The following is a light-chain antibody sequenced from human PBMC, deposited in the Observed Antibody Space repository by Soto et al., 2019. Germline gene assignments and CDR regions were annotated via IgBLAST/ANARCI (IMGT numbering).Light chain of an antibody. J-gene: IGKJ1*01. CDR2: KAS. CDR1: QTISSW. CDR3: LLDFSYFWA. V-gene: IGKV1-5*03. Sequence: DIQITQSPSTLSGSVGDRVTITCRASQTISSWLAWYQQKPGKAPKLLIYKASTLKSGVPSRFSGSGSGTEFTLTISSLQPDDFATYYCLLDFSYFWAFGQGTKVDIK.